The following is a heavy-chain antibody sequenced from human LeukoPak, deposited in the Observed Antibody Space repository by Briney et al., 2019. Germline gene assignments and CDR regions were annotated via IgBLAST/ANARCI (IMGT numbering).Heavy chain of an antibody. D-gene: IGHD3-10*01. Sequence: ASVKVSCKASGYTFTSYDINWVRQATGQGLEWMGWINTNTGNPTYAQGFTGRFVFSLDTSVSTAYLQISSLKAEDTAVYYCARCEDYYGSELDYWGQGTLVTVSS. CDR3: ARCEDYYGSELDY. CDR2: INTNTGNP. CDR1: GYTFTSYD. V-gene: IGHV7-4-1*02. J-gene: IGHJ4*02.